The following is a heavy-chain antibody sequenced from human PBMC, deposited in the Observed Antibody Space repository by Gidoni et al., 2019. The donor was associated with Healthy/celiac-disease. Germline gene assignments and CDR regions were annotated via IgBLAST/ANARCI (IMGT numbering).Heavy chain of an antibody. CDR2: INNSGST. CDR1: GGSFSGYY. V-gene: IGHV4-34*01. J-gene: IGHJ6*02. CDR3: ARGNGYSSSWYRYYGMDV. D-gene: IGHD6-13*01. Sequence: QVQLQQWGTGLLKPSETLSLTCAVYGGSFSGYYWSWIRQPPGKGLEWIGEINNSGSTNYNPSLTSRVTLSVYTSKNQFSLTLSSVTAADTAVYYCARGNGYSSSWYRYYGMDVWGQGTTVTVSS.